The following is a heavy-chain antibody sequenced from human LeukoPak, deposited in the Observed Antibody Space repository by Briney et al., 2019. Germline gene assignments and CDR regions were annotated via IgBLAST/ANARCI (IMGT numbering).Heavy chain of an antibody. CDR3: ATDFYDST. Sequence: GGSLRLSCATSGFTFSNAWMNWVRQAPGKGLEWVGRIRSNSDGGTIDCAAPVKGRFILSRDDSKTTLYLQMNSLQTEDTAVYYCATDFYDSTWGQGTLVTVSS. J-gene: IGHJ5*02. V-gene: IGHV3-15*07. D-gene: IGHD3-22*01. CDR2: IRSNSDGGTI. CDR1: GFTFSNAW.